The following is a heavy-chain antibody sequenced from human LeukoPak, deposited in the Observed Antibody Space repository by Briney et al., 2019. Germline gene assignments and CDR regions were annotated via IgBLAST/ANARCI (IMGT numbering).Heavy chain of an antibody. CDR1: GFTFSSYE. D-gene: IGHD3-10*02. V-gene: IGHV3-48*03. J-gene: IGHJ6*04. CDR3: AELGITMIGGV. CDR2: ISSSGSTI. Sequence: GSLRLSCAASGFTFSSYEMNWVRQAPGKGLDWVSYISSSGSTIYYADSVKGRFTISRDNAKNSLYLQMNSLRAEDTAVYYCAELGITMIGGVWGKGTTVTISS.